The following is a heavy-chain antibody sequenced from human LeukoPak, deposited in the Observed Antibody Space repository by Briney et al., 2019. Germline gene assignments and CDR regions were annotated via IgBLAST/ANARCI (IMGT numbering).Heavy chain of an antibody. V-gene: IGHV3-30*02. Sequence: GGSLRLSCAASGFTFSSYGMHWVRQAPGKGLEWVAFIRYDGSNKYYADSVKGRFTISRDNSKNTLYLQMNSLRAEDTAVYYCAKDRFRGGGSYYPKSNDYWGKGTLVTVSS. J-gene: IGHJ4*02. D-gene: IGHD1-26*01. CDR3: AKDRFRGGGSYYPKSNDY. CDR2: IRYDGSNK. CDR1: GFTFSSYG.